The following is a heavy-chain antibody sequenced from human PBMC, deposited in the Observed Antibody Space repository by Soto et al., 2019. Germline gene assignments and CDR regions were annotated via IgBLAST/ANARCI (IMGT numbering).Heavy chain of an antibody. J-gene: IGHJ5*02. Sequence: SETLSLTCTVSGGSISSYYWSWIRQPPGKGLEWIGYIYYSGSTNYNPSLKSRVTISVDTSKNQFSLKLSSVTAADTAVYYCARWGYYSGGSCYSADPWGQGTLVTVSS. CDR3: ARWGYYSGGSCYSADP. CDR2: IYYSGST. V-gene: IGHV4-59*08. D-gene: IGHD2-15*01. CDR1: GGSISSYY.